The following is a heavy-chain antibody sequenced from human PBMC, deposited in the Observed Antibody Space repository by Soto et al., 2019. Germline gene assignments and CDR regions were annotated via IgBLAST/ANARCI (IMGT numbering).Heavy chain of an antibody. CDR1: GFSLSDYA. Sequence: GGSLRLSCAASGFSLSDYAMTWVRQAPGKGLEWVSVISGSGDKTSYADSVKGRFIISRDTSKNTVYLQMNSLKVEDTALYYCVRDCSSSSSFNGMAVCG. J-gene: IGHJ6*04. D-gene: IGHD2-2*01. CDR3: VRDCSSSSSFNGMAV. V-gene: IGHV3-23*01. CDR2: ISGSGDKT.